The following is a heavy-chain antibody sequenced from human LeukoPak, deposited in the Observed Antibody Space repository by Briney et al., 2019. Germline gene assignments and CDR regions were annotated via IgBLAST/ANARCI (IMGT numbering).Heavy chain of an antibody. CDR3: ARSSGYYETLDAFDI. J-gene: IGHJ3*02. D-gene: IGHD3-22*01. V-gene: IGHV3-23*01. CDR1: GFTFSSYG. Sequence: PGGSLRLSCAASGFTFSSYGMTWVRQAPGKGLEWVSGISASGGATYYADSVKGRFTLSRDNSKNTLYLQMKSPRAEDTAVYYCARSSGYYETLDAFDIWGQGTMVTVSS. CDR2: ISASGGAT.